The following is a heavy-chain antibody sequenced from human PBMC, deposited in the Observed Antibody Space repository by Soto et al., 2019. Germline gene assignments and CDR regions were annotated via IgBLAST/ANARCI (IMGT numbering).Heavy chain of an antibody. CDR1: GGLFSSFA. D-gene: IGHD3-16*01. CDR3: ARGGGPYVWFNEF. Sequence: QEQLVQSGAEVKKPGSSVKVSCKDSGGLFSSFAISWVRQAPGQGLEWMGGIIPVFGTTNYAQKFQGRVTITADESTNTDYMELRSMKSDDTAMYYCARGGGPYVWFNEFWGQGTQVTVSS. V-gene: IGHV1-69*01. J-gene: IGHJ4*02. CDR2: IIPVFGTT.